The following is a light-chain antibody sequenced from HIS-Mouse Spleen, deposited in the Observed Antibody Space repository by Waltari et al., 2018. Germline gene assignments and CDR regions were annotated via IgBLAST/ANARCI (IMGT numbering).Light chain of an antibody. CDR2: EVS. CDR3: SSYTSSSTLV. J-gene: IGLJ2*01. Sequence: QSALTHPASVSGSPGHSITISCTGTSSDVGGYNYVSGYQQHPGKAPKLMIYEVSNRPSGVSNRFSGSKSGNTASLTISGLQAEDEADYYCSSYTSSSTLVFGGGTKLTVL. CDR1: SSDVGGYNY. V-gene: IGLV2-14*01.